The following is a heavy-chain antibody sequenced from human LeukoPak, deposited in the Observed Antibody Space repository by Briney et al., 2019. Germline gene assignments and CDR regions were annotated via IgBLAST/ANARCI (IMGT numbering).Heavy chain of an antibody. D-gene: IGHD3-16*01. V-gene: IGHV3-7*03. CDR3: ARELRWNFIWTPSGGGDAVFDI. J-gene: IGHJ3*02. CDR1: GFTFTTYW. Sequence: PGGSLRLSCAASGFTFTTYWMTWVRQAPGKGLEWVANINQDGTEKYYVDSVKGRFTISRDNAKNSLYLQMNSLRAEDTALYYCARELRWNFIWTPSGGGDAVFDIWGQGTMVTVSS. CDR2: INQDGTEK.